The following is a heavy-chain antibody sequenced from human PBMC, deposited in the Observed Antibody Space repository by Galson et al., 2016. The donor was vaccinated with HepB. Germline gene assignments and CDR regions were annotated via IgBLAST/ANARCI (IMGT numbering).Heavy chain of an antibody. CDR3: SKDFGREVYSSSGP. V-gene: IGHV3-23*01. CDR2: IMHSGATT. Sequence: SLRLSCAASGFIFSIYAMNWVRQAPGKGLKWVSTIMHSGATTYYADSVRGRFTVSRDNFRNTLYLQMNNLRPEDTAVYYCSKDFGREVYSSSGPWGQGALVTVST. CDR1: GFIFSIYA. D-gene: IGHD2-2*01. J-gene: IGHJ5*02.